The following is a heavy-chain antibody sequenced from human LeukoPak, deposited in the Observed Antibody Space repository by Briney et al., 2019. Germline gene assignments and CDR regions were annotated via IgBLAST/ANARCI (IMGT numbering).Heavy chain of an antibody. J-gene: IGHJ4*02. D-gene: IGHD3-9*01. CDR2: ISGSGGST. Sequence: PGGSLRLSCAASGFTFSSYAMSWVRQAPGKGLEGVSAISGSGGSTYYADSVKGRFTISRDNSKNTLYLQMNSLRAEDTAVYYCAKDHYDILTGYYNPLDYWGQGTLVTVSS. CDR3: AKDHYDILTGYYNPLDY. CDR1: GFTFSSYA. V-gene: IGHV3-23*01.